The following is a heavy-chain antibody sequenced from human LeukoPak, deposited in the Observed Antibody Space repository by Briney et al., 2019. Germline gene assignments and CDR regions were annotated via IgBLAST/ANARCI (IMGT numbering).Heavy chain of an antibody. CDR3: ASFRSTYYDFWSGYYPGNYYYYYMDV. D-gene: IGHD3-3*01. Sequence: PSEPLSLTCTVSGGSISSHYWSWIRQPPGKGLEWIGYIYYSGSTNYNPSLKSRVTISVDTSKNQFSLKLSSVTAADTAVYYCASFRSTYYDFWSGYYPGNYYYYYMDVWGKGTTVTVSS. J-gene: IGHJ6*03. V-gene: IGHV4-59*11. CDR1: GGSISSHY. CDR2: IYYSGST.